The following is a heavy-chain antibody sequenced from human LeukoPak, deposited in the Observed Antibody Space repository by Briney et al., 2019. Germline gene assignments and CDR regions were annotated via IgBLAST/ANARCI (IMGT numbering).Heavy chain of an antibody. CDR1: GFIFDDYV. V-gene: IGHV3-9*01. D-gene: IGHD5-18*01. Sequence: GGPLRLSCEASGFIFDDYVMYWVRQSPGKGLEWVSGITWDGYKIDYVDSVKGRFTISRDNARNSLFLQMNRVRVEDTAFYYCVKGYSSSWSGYFDSWGQGTLVTVAS. J-gene: IGHJ4*02. CDR3: VKGYSSSWSGYFDS. CDR2: ITWDGYKI.